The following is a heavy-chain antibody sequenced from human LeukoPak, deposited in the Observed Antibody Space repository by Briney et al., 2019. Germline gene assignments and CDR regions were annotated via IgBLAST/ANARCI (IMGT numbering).Heavy chain of an antibody. D-gene: IGHD3-22*01. CDR3: ARVRGMIVVARRLYFDH. V-gene: IGHV4-34*01. Sequence: SETLSLTCAIYGGSFSGHYWSWIRQPPGKGLQWIGEINHSGSTNYNPSLKSRVTISVDTSKNQFSLKLSSVTAADTAVYYCARVRGMIVVARRLYFDHWGQGTLVTVYS. CDR2: INHSGST. J-gene: IGHJ4*02. CDR1: GGSFSGHY.